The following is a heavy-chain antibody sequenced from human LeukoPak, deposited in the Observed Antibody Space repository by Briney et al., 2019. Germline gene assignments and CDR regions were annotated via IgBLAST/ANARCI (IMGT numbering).Heavy chain of an antibody. D-gene: IGHD1-26*01. J-gene: IGHJ4*02. CDR2: VYTSGST. V-gene: IGHV4-4*07. Sequence: KSSETLSLTCTVSGASISSYWWSWIRQPAGKGLEWIGRVYTSGSTNYNPSLRGRVTMSVDTSKNLLSLKMNSVTAADTAVYYCAREPIVGAFFDYWGQGTLVTVSS. CDR3: AREPIVGAFFDY. CDR1: GASISSYW.